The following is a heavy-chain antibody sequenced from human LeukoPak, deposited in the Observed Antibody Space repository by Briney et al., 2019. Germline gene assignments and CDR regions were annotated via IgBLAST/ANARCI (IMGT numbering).Heavy chain of an antibody. J-gene: IGHJ4*02. V-gene: IGHV3-23*01. D-gene: IGHD2-15*01. Sequence: GGSLRLSCAASGFTFSNYAMSWVRQAPGKGLEWVSVISATGGSTYYADSVKGRFTISRDNSKNTLYLQMNSLRAEDTAVYYCAPRVVGSAPFDYWGQGTLVTVSS. CDR1: GFTFSNYA. CDR3: APRVVGSAPFDY. CDR2: ISATGGST.